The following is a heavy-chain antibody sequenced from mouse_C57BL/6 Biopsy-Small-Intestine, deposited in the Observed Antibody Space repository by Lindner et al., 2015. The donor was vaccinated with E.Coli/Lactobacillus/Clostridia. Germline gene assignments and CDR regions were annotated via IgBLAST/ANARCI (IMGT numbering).Heavy chain of an antibody. V-gene: IGHV1-31*01. CDR2: IYPYNGLS. J-gene: IGHJ2*01. CDR1: GYSFTGYY. CDR3: ATLTGTKGYFDY. Sequence: VQLQESGPELVKPGASVKISCKASGYSFTGYYMHWVEQSHGNILDWIGYIYPYNGLSSYNQKFKGKATLTVDKSSSTAYMELRSLTSEDSAVYYCATLTGTKGYFDYWGQGSTLTVSS. D-gene: IGHD4-1*01.